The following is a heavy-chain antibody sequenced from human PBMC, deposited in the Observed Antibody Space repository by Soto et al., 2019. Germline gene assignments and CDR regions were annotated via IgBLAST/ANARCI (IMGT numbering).Heavy chain of an antibody. CDR3: ARGYTFDY. V-gene: IGHV1-3*01. D-gene: IGHD5-18*01. Sequence: ASVKVSCKASGYTFTSYAMHWVRQAPGQRLEWMGWINAGNSDTTYSQKFQGRVTITSDTSASTAYMELTSLTSEDTAVYYCARGYTFDYWGQGTLVTVSS. J-gene: IGHJ4*02. CDR1: GYTFTSYA. CDR2: INAGNSDT.